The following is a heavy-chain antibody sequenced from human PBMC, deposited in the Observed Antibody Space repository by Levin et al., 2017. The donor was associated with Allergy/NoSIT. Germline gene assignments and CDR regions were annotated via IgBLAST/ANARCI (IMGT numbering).Heavy chain of an antibody. D-gene: IGHD6-13*01. V-gene: IGHV3-74*03. J-gene: IGHJ5*01. Sequence: AGGSLRLSCAASGFTFSSYWMHWVRQAPGKGLEWVSRIDSDGSSTMYADSVRGRFTISRDNAKHTLYLQMNSLRAEDTAVYYCARDVSSSPDSWGQGTLVTVSS. CDR2: IDSDGSST. CDR1: GFTFSSYW. CDR3: ARDVSSSPDS.